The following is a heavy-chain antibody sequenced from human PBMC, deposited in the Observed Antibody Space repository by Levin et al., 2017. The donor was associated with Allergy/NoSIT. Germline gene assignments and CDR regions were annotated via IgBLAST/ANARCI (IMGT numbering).Heavy chain of an antibody. CDR3: SSWGITSGWFVSGRV. V-gene: IGHV3-73*01. D-gene: IGHD6-19*01. CDR1: GFTFSDSA. J-gene: IGHJ4*02. Sequence: GESLKISCAASGFTFSDSAVHWVRQASGKGLEWVGRIRSKLNTYATTYAASVKGRFTISRDDSTNTSFLQMNSLKSEDTAVYFCSSWGITSGWFVSGRVWDQGTLVTVSS. CDR2: IRSKLNTYAT.